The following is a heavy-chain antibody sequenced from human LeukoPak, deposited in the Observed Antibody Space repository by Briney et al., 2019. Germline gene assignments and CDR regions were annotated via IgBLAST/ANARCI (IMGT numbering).Heavy chain of an antibody. CDR3: ARDGPPRGELLPFDY. J-gene: IGHJ4*02. D-gene: IGHD1-26*01. Sequence: GASVKVSCKASGYTFTSYYMHWVRQAPGQGLEWMGIINPSGGSTTYAQKFQGRVTMTRDTSISTAYMELSRLRSDDTAVYYCARDGPPRGELLPFDYWGQGTLVTVSS. CDR2: INPSGGST. V-gene: IGHV1-46*01. CDR1: GYTFTSYY.